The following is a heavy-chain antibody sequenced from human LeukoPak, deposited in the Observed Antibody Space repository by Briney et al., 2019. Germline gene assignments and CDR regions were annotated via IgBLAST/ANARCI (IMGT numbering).Heavy chain of an antibody. CDR2: IYSGGTT. V-gene: IGHV3-53*01. J-gene: IGHJ4*02. CDR3: ARSPGSYLPFDY. Sequence: GGSLRLSCAASGFTVSSNYMSWVRQAPGKGLEWVSVIYSGGTTYYADSVKGRFTISRDNSKNTLYLQMNSLRAEDTAVYYCARSPGSYLPFDYWGQGTLVTVSS. D-gene: IGHD3-10*01. CDR1: GFTVSSNY.